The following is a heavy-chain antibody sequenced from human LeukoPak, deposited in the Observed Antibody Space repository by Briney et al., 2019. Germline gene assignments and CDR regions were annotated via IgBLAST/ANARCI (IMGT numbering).Heavy chain of an antibody. CDR3: AREESGGYFDY. D-gene: IGHD2-8*02. CDR1: GYTFTSYY. J-gene: IGHJ4*02. CDR2: INPSGDST. V-gene: IGHV1-46*01. Sequence: ASVRVSCKASGYTFTSYYMHWVRQAPGQGLEWMGLINPSGDSTNYAQKFQGRVTMTRDTSTSTVYMELSSLRSEDTAVYYCAREESGGYFDYWGQGTLVTVSS.